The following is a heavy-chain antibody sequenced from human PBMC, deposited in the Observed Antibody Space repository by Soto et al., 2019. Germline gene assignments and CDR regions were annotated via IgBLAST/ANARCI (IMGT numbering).Heavy chain of an antibody. CDR2: SYSGGTT. Sequence: PGGSLRLSCAASGFTVSRNYVSWVRQAPGKGLAWVSLSYSGGTTDYADSVKGRFTISRDNSKNTLYLQMNSLRAEDTAVYYCASQMVSYYDILTGYYGDAFDIWGQGTMVTVSS. J-gene: IGHJ3*02. CDR1: GFTVSRNY. CDR3: ASQMVSYYDILTGYYGDAFDI. V-gene: IGHV3-53*01. D-gene: IGHD3-9*01.